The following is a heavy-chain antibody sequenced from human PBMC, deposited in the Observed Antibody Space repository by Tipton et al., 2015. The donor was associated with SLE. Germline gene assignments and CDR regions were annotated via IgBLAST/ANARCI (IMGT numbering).Heavy chain of an antibody. V-gene: IGHV4-61*09. J-gene: IGHJ5*02. Sequence: TLSLTCTVSGGSISSGSYYWSWIRQPAGKGLEWIGEINHSGSTNYNPSLKSRVTISVDTSKNQFSLKLSSVTAADTAVYYCARGGTGRGWFDPWGQGTLVTVSS. CDR3: ARGGTGRGWFDP. CDR1: GGSISSGSYY. CDR2: INHSGST. D-gene: IGHD3/OR15-3a*01.